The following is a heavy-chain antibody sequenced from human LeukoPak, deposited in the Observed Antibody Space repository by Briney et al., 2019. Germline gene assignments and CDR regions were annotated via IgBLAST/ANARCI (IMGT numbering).Heavy chain of an antibody. J-gene: IGHJ4*02. D-gene: IGHD6-19*01. V-gene: IGHV3-13*01. CDR2: IGTRGDT. CDR1: GFTFIDYG. CDR3: ARGGILVSGIDEFDY. Sequence: GGSLRLSCAASGFTFIDYGVHWVRQVLGKGLEWVSAIGTRGDTHYSGSVRCRFAISSENAERSFYLHMNSLRAEDTADYSCARGGILVSGIDEFDYWGQGTPGTVSS.